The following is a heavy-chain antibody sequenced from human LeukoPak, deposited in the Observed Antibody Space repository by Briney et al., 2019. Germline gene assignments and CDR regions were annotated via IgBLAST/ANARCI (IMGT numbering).Heavy chain of an antibody. CDR3: ARLRRIAAAGNNWFDP. D-gene: IGHD6-13*01. V-gene: IGHV4-59*08. J-gene: IGHJ5*02. CDR1: GGSISSHY. CDR2: IYYSGST. Sequence: SETLSLTCTVSGGSISSHYWSWIRQPPGKGLEWIGYIYYSGSTNYNPSLKSRVTISVDTSKNQFSLKLSSVTAADTAVNYCARLRRIAAAGNNWFDPWGQGTLVTVSS.